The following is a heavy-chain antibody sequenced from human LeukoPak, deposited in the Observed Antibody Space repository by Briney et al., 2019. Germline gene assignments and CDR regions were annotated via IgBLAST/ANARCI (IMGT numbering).Heavy chain of an antibody. V-gene: IGHV3-74*01. CDR1: GFTFDDYG. J-gene: IGHJ1*01. CDR3: ARNDYLED. Sequence: PGGSLRLSCAASGFTFDDYGMSWVRQAPGKGLVWVSRIKSDGSSTSYADSVKGRFTIARDNAKNTLYLQMNSLRPEDTAVYYCARNDYLEDWGQGTLVTVPS. CDR2: IKSDGSST.